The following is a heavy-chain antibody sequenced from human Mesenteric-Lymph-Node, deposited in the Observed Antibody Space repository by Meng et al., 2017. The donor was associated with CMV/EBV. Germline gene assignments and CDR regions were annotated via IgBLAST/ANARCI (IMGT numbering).Heavy chain of an antibody. J-gene: IGHJ4*02. CDR2: INHSGST. D-gene: IGHD4-23*01. V-gene: IGHV4-34*01. CDR1: GGSFSGYY. CDR3: ARHQRWLKSEGGFNY. Sequence: GQVAELGRGSLKPAEALSPTCAVYGGSFSGYYWSWIRQPPGKGLEWIGEINHSGSTNYNPSLKSRVTISVDTSKNQFSLKLSSVTAADTAVYYCARHQRWLKSEGGFNYWGQGTLVTVSS.